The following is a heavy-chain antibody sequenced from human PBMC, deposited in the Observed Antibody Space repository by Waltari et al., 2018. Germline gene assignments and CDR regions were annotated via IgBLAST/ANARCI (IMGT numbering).Heavy chain of an antibody. CDR1: GFTFSRYW. D-gene: IGHD3-22*01. V-gene: IGHV3-74*01. J-gene: IGHJ6*02. CDR2: INREGSST. Sequence: EEQLVESGGGLAQPGESLRLSCAASGFTFSRYWMDWVRQAPGKGLVGGSRINREGSSTTYADSVKGRLTISRDNGKNTLYVQMNRLRAEDTAVYYCARVATKTYSSPVPGRPYYYGMDVWGQGTTVTVSS. CDR3: ARVATKTYSSPVPGRPYYYGMDV.